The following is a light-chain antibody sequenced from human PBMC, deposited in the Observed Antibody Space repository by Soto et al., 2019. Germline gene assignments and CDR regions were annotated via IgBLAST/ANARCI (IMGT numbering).Light chain of an antibody. CDR1: SSDVGGYNF. Sequence: QSALTQSPSASGSPGQSVTISCTGTSSDVGGYNFVSWYQQHPGKAPKLMIYEVSKRLSGVPDRFSGSKSGNTASLTVSGLQADDEADYYCSSYTTRSTYVVLGGGTKLTVL. V-gene: IGLV2-8*01. J-gene: IGLJ2*01. CDR3: SSYTTRSTYVV. CDR2: EVS.